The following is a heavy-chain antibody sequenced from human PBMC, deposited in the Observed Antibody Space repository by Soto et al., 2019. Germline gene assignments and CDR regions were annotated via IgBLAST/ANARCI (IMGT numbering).Heavy chain of an antibody. CDR3: ARDGGRVVVPAAIVYYGMDV. CDR2: IIPIFGTA. Sequence: QVQLVQSGAEVKKPGSSVKVSCKASGGTFSSYAISWVRQAPGQGLEWMGGIIPIFGTANYAQKFQGRVTITADESTSTAYMELSSLRSEDTAVYYCARDGGRVVVPAAIVYYGMDVWGQGTTVTVSS. D-gene: IGHD2-2*01. CDR1: GGTFSSYA. J-gene: IGHJ6*02. V-gene: IGHV1-69*01.